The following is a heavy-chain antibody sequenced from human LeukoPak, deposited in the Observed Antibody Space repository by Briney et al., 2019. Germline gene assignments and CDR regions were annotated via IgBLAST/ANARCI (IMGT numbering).Heavy chain of an antibody. CDR2: IRGNGET. Sequence: GGSLRLSCAATGFSFSSFAMSWVRQGPARGLEWVSSIRGNGETFYEDSVKGRFTRYSDSSTNTMYFQLNNLRVEDTAIYYCARASWVSSTDAVRWGQGTLVTVSS. V-gene: IGHV3-23*01. J-gene: IGHJ4*02. CDR3: ARASWVSSTDAVR. CDR1: GFSFSSFA. D-gene: IGHD3-16*01.